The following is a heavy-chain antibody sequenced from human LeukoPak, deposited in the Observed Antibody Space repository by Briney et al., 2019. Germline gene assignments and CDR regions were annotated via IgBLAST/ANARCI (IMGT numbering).Heavy chain of an antibody. Sequence: GGSLRLSCAASGFTFSTYWMAWVRQAPGKGLEWVANIKGDESARHQADSVKGRFTISRDNTQNSVYLQISNLRGDDTAVYYCARDVVGSLDYWGQGTLVTVSS. J-gene: IGHJ4*02. D-gene: IGHD1-26*01. CDR3: ARDVVGSLDY. V-gene: IGHV3-7*01. CDR1: GFTFSTYW. CDR2: IKGDESAR.